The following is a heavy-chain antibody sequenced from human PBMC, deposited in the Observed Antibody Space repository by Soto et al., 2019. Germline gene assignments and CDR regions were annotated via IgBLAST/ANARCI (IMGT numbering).Heavy chain of an antibody. V-gene: IGHV5-51*01. J-gene: IGHJ5*01. CDR2: IFTRDFDV. Sequence: GESMKISSQTSGYTFTNSWIGWVRQMPGGGLEWLGLIFTRDFDVRYSTSFEGQATISADRSTAPSLIQWPTIEASASALYFCATRVSLPQTIDSWGQGTPVTVSS. CDR3: ATRVSLPQTIDS. CDR1: GYTFTNSW. D-gene: IGHD3-16*01.